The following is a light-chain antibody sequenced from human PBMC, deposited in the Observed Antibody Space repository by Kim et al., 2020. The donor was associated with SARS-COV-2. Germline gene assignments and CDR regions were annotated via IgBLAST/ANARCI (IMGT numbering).Light chain of an antibody. V-gene: IGLV1-44*01. Sequence: GQRVTLSCSGSTSNIGSNTVNWYQHLPGTAPKLLIYSDNQRPSGVPDRISASKSATSASLAISGLHSEDEAAYYCAAWDDSLNAYVFGTGTKVTVL. J-gene: IGLJ1*01. CDR2: SDN. CDR3: AAWDDSLNAYV. CDR1: TSNIGSNT.